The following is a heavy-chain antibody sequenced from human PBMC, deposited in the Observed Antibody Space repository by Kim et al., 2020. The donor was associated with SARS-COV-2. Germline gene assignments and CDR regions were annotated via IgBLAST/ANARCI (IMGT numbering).Heavy chain of an antibody. Sequence: SETLSLTCAVYGGSFSGYYWSWIRQPPGKGLEWIGEINHSGSTNYNPSLKSRVTISVDTSKNQFSLKLSSVTAADTAVYYCARRVGSSWYFGGWFDPWGQGTLVTVSS. V-gene: IGHV4-34*01. J-gene: IGHJ5*02. CDR3: ARRVGSSWYFGGWFDP. CDR1: GGSFSGYY. D-gene: IGHD6-13*01. CDR2: INHSGST.